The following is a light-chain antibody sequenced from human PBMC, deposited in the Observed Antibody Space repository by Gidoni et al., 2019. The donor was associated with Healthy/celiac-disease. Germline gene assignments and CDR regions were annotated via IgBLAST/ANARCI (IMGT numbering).Light chain of an antibody. J-gene: IGKJ2*01. CDR3: QQRSNWLMYT. V-gene: IGKV3-11*01. Sequence: EIVLTHSPAPLSLSPGERATLSCRASQSVSSYLAWYQQKPGQAPRLLIYDASNRATGIPARFSGSGSGTDFTLTISSLEPEDFAVYYCQQRSNWLMYTFGQGTKLEIK. CDR2: DAS. CDR1: QSVSSY.